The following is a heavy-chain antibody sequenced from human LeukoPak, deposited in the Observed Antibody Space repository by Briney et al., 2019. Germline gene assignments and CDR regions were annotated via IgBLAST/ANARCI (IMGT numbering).Heavy chain of an antibody. CDR1: GGSISSSRYY. J-gene: IGHJ4*02. V-gene: IGHV4-39*07. Sequence: PSETLSLTCTVSGGSISSSRYYWGWIRQPPGKGLEWIGSFYYDGGTYYNPSLKSRVTISVDTSKNQFSLNLRTVTAADTAVYYCARDPVGAATDDFWGQGTLVTVSS. D-gene: IGHD1-26*01. CDR2: FYYDGGT. CDR3: ARDPVGAATDDF.